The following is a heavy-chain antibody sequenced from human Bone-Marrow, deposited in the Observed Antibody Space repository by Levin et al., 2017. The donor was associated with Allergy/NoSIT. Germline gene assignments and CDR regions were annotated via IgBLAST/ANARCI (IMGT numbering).Heavy chain of an antibody. V-gene: IGHV4-39*07. CDR1: GGSISSSSYY. CDR3: ARGPGEWAELRFPEEYDY. D-gene: IGHD1-7*01. Sequence: SETLSLTCTVSGGSISSSSYYWGWIRQPPGKGLEWIGTMSYSGSTYYNPALKSRVTISVDTSKKQFSLKLSSVTAADTAVYYCARGPGEWAELRFPEEYDYWGQGTLVTVSS. CDR2: MSYSGST. J-gene: IGHJ4*02.